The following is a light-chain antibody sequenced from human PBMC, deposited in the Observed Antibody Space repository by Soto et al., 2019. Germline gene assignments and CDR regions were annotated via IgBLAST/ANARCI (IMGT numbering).Light chain of an antibody. CDR1: QNVINH. CDR2: GAS. V-gene: IGKV3-15*01. CDR3: QQYNNWPQA. Sequence: EVVMTQSPATLSVSPGERATLSCRASQNVINHLAWYQQKPGQPPRLLISGASTRATGIPARFSGSGSGTEFTLTISSLQSEDFAVYYCQQYNNWPQAFGQGTRVEIK. J-gene: IGKJ1*01.